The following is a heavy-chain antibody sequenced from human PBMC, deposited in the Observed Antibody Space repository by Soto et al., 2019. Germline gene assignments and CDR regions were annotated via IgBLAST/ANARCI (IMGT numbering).Heavy chain of an antibody. CDR3: ASYGSGSYYKLPRRAWFDP. D-gene: IGHD3-10*01. Sequence: NPSETLSLTCAVYGGSFSGYYWSWIRQPPGKGLEWIGEINHSGSTNYNPSLKSRVTISVDTSKNQFSLKLSSVTAADTAVYYCASYGSGSYYKLPRRAWFDPWGQGTLVTVSS. CDR2: INHSGST. CDR1: GGSFSGYY. V-gene: IGHV4-34*01. J-gene: IGHJ5*02.